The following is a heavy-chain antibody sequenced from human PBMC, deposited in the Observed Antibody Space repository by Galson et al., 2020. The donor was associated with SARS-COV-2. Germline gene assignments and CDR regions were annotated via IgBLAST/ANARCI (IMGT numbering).Heavy chain of an antibody. CDR1: GFTFSSYG. J-gene: IGHJ6*02. CDR2: ISYDGSNK. CDR3: AKEEQYSGSYYTWAGPYGMDV. Sequence: GESLKISCAASGFTFSSYGMHWVRQAPGKGLEWVAVISYDGSNKYYADSVKGRFTISRDNSKNTLYLQMNSLRAEDTAVYYCAKEEQYSGSYYTWAGPYGMDVWGQGTTVTVSS. D-gene: IGHD1-26*01. V-gene: IGHV3-30*18.